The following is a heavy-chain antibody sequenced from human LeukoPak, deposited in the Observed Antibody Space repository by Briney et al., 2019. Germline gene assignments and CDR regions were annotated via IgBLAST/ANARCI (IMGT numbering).Heavy chain of an antibody. D-gene: IGHD1-7*01. CDR1: GGSISSGSYY. V-gene: IGHV4-61*02. J-gene: IGHJ4*02. CDR3: ARGETANYGHEYYFDS. Sequence: SETLSLTCTVSGGSISSGSYYWSWIRQPAGKGLEWIGRIYTSGSTNYNPSLKSRVTISVDTSKNQFSLRLSSVTAADTAVYYCARGETANYGHEYYFDSWGQGTLVTVSS. CDR2: IYTSGST.